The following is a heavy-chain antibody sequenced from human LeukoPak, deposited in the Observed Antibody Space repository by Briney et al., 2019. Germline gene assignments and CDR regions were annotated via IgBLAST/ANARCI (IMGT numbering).Heavy chain of an antibody. CDR3: ARRYSYGRDGYNCDY. J-gene: IGHJ4*02. CDR1: GGSFSGYY. D-gene: IGHD5-18*01. Sequence: SETLSLTCAVYGGSFSGYYWSWIRQPPGKGLEWIGEINHSGSTNYNPSLKSRVTISVDTSKNQFSLKLSSVTAADTAVYYCARRYSYGRDGYNCDYWGQGTLVTVSS. V-gene: IGHV4-34*01. CDR2: INHSGST.